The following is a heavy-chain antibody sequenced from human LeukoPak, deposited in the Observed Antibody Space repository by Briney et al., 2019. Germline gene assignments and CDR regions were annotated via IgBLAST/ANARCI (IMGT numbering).Heavy chain of an antibody. CDR1: GFTFSSYS. CDR3: ARDGNYDTVVTPGGDY. J-gene: IGHJ4*02. CDR2: ISSSSSTI. V-gene: IGHV3-48*01. Sequence: GGSLRLSCAASGFTFSSYSMNWVRQAPGKGLEWVSYISSSSSTIYYADSVKGRFTISRDNAKNSLYLQMNSLRAEDTAVYYCARDGNYDTVVTPGGDYWGQGTLVTVSS. D-gene: IGHD4-23*01.